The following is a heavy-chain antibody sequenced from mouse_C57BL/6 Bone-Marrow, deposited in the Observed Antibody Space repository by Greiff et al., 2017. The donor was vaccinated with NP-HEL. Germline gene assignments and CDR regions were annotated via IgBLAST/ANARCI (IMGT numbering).Heavy chain of an antibody. V-gene: IGHV2-2*01. Sequence: QVQLKESGPGLVQPSQSLSITCTVSGFSLTSYGVHWVRQSPGKGLEWLGVIWSGGSTDYNAAFISRLSISKDNSKSQVFFKMNILQADDTAIYYSASYYGNFYAMDYWGQGTSVTVSS. D-gene: IGHD2-1*01. CDR1: GFSLTSYG. J-gene: IGHJ4*01. CDR2: IWSGGST. CDR3: ASYYGNFYAMDY.